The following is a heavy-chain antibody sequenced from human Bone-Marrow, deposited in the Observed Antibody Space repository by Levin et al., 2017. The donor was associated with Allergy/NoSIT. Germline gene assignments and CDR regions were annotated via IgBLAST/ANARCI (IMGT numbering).Heavy chain of an antibody. CDR1: GGSFSGYY. Sequence: PSQTLSLTCAVYGGSFSGYYWSWIRQPPGKGLEWIGEINHSGSTNYNPSLKSRVTISVDTSKNQFSLKLSSVTAADTAVYYCARGLSPGLSSSWYSEFDYWGQGTLVTVSS. V-gene: IGHV4-34*01. D-gene: IGHD6-13*01. CDR3: ARGLSPGLSSSWYSEFDY. CDR2: INHSGST. J-gene: IGHJ4*02.